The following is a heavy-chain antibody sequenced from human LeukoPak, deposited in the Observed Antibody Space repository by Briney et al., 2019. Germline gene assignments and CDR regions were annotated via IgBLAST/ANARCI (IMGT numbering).Heavy chain of an antibody. D-gene: IGHD2-15*01. CDR1: GFTFSSYW. Sequence: GGSLRLSCAASGFTFSSYWMSWVRQAPGKGLEWVGIIKQDGNQKNYVDSVKGRFTISRDNAKNSLYLQINGQTAEDTAVYYCVRGLLGYCSGGAWDGTCFDYWGQGTLVSVTS. J-gene: IGHJ4*02. CDR2: IKQDGNQK. CDR3: VRGLLGYCSGGAWDGTCFDY. V-gene: IGHV3-7*03.